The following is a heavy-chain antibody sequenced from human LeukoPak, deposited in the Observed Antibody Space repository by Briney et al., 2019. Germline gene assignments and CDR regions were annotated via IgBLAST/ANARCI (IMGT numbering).Heavy chain of an antibody. D-gene: IGHD5-18*01. J-gene: IGHJ4*02. CDR2: INPNSGGT. Sequence: ASVKVSCKASGYTFTGYYMHWVRQAPGQGLEWMGWINPNSGGTNYAQKFQGRVTITADESTSTAYMELSSLRSEDTAVYYCARDFEDTAMDDDYWGQGTLVTVSS. V-gene: IGHV1-2*02. CDR3: ARDFEDTAMDDDY. CDR1: GYTFTGYY.